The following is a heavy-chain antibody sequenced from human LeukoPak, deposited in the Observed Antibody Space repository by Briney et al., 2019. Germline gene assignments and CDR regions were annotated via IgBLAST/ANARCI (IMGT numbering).Heavy chain of an antibody. Sequence: PGGSLRLSCAASGFTFSSYAMSWVRQAPGKGLEWVAVIWANRYNEYYADSVKGRFAISRDNSKNTVYLQMNSLRAEDTAVYYCARDADTSSHYSRFDFWGQGTLVTVSS. J-gene: IGHJ4*02. D-gene: IGHD3-22*01. CDR2: IWANRYNE. CDR1: GFTFSSYA. CDR3: ARDADTSSHYSRFDF. V-gene: IGHV3-33*08.